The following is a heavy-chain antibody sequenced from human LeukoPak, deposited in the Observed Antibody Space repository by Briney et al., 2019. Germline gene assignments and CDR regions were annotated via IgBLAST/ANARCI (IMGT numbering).Heavy chain of an antibody. J-gene: IGHJ4*02. V-gene: IGHV3-30*18. CDR1: GFTFSGYG. D-gene: IGHD3-16*02. Sequence: GGSLRLSCAASGFTFSGYGMHWVRQAPGKGLEWVAVISYDGSNKYYADSVKGRFTISRDNSKNTLYLQMNSLRAEDTAVYYCAKDWYDYVWGSYRPLVDYWGQGTLVTVSS. CDR3: AKDWYDYVWGSYRPLVDY. CDR2: ISYDGSNK.